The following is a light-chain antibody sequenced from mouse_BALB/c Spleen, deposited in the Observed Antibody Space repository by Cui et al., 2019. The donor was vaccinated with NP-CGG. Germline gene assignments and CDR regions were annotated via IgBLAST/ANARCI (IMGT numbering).Light chain of an antibody. Sequence: QAVVTQESALTTSPGETVTLTCRSSTGAVTTSNYDNWGKEKPDQLLTGLIGATNHRAPAVPALFSGSLLGDKAALTITGAQTEDEAIYFCALWYSNHWVFSGGTKLTVL. CDR3: ALWYSNHWV. V-gene: IGLV1*01. CDR1: TGAVTTSNY. CDR2: ATN. J-gene: IGLJ1*01.